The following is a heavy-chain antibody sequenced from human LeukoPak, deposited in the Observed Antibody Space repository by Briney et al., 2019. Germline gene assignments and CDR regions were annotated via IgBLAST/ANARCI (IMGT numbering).Heavy chain of an antibody. J-gene: IGHJ4*02. Sequence: SPSETLSLTCAVSGGSFSGYYWTWIRQPPGKGLEWIGEINHSGSTNYNPSLKSRVTISVDTSKNQFSLKLSSVTAADTAVYYCARGFVPDSSGWTKVGSFDYWGQGTLVTVSS. V-gene: IGHV4-34*01. CDR1: GGSFSGYY. CDR3: ARGFVPDSSGWTKVGSFDY. CDR2: INHSGST. D-gene: IGHD3-22*01.